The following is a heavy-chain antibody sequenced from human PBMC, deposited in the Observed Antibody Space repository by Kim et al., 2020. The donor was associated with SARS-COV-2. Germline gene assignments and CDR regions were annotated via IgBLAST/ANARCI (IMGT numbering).Heavy chain of an antibody. CDR3: ARDPSGSGSYFQPHDAFDI. CDR2: ISAYNGNT. V-gene: IGHV1-18*01. Sequence: ASVKVSCKASGYTFTSYGISWVRQAPGQGLEWMGWISAYNGNTNYAQKLHGRVTMTTDTSTSTAYMELRSLRSDDTAVYYCARDPSGSGSYFQPHDAFDIWGQGTMVTVSS. D-gene: IGHD3-10*01. J-gene: IGHJ3*02. CDR1: GYTFTSYG.